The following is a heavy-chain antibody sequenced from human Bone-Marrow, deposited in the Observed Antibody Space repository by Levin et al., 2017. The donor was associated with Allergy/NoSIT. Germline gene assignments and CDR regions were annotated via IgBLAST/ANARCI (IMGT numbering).Heavy chain of an antibody. V-gene: IGHV3-21*01. CDR2: ISRSSGYI. Sequence: GESLKISCAASGFTFSDYSMNWVRQAPGKGLEWVSYISRSSGYIYYADSVRGRFTISRDNAKNSLHLQMDSLRAEDTAVYYCARVRGDSGSDFYYYYYMDVWGRGTTVTVSS. D-gene: IGHD5-12*01. CDR3: ARVRGDSGSDFYYYYYMDV. CDR1: GFTFSDYS. J-gene: IGHJ6*03.